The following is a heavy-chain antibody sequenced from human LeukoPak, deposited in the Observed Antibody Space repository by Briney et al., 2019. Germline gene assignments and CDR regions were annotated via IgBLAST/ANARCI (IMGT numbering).Heavy chain of an antibody. Sequence: GGSLRLSCAASGFTVSSNYMSWVRQAPGKGLEWASVIYSGGSTYYADSVKGRFTISRDNSKNTLYLQMNSLRAEDTAVYYCARDGVACSSTSCYQYYFDYWGQGTLVTVSS. CDR3: ARDGVACSSTSCYQYYFDY. V-gene: IGHV3-66*02. CDR1: GFTVSSNY. J-gene: IGHJ4*02. CDR2: IYSGGST. D-gene: IGHD2-2*01.